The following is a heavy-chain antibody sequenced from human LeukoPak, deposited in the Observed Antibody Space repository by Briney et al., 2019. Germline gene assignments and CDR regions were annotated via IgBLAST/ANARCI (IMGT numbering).Heavy chain of an antibody. CDR2: IRYDGSNK. D-gene: IGHD3-10*01. V-gene: IGHV3-30*02. CDR3: AKEVRDLPYDY. J-gene: IGHJ4*02. CDR1: GFTFSSYG. Sequence: GGSLRLSCAASGFTFSSYGMHWVRQAPGKGLEWVAFIRYDGSNKYDADSVKGRFTISRDNSKNTLYLQMNRLRAEDTAVYYCAKEVRDLPYDYWGRGTLVTVSS.